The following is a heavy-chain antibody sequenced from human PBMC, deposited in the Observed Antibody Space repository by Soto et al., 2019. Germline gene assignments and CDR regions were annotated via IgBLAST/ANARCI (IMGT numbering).Heavy chain of an antibody. CDR1: GFTFSNYG. J-gene: IGHJ4*02. Sequence: QVQLVESGGGVVQPGRSLRLSCAASGFTFSNYGMHWVRQAPGKGLEWVIVISYDGNVAYYAESVKGRCTISRDNSKNTLYLQMNSLRTEDPAMYYCAKEGPITNWYFDYWGQGTLVTVSS. V-gene: IGHV3-30*18. D-gene: IGHD1-1*01. CDR2: ISYDGNVA. CDR3: AKEGPITNWYFDY.